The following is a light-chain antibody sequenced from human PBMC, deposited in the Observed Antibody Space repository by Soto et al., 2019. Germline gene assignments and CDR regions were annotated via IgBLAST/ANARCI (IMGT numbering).Light chain of an antibody. CDR2: SNH. V-gene: IGLV1-44*01. Sequence: QSVLTQPPSASGTPGQKISISCSGSTSNIGSNTVTWYQQLPGTAPKLLLFSNHQRPSGVPDRFSGSKSGTSASLVISGLQSEDESVYYCATWDDSLSGLVVFGGGTQLT. J-gene: IGLJ2*01. CDR3: ATWDDSLSGLVV. CDR1: TSNIGSNT.